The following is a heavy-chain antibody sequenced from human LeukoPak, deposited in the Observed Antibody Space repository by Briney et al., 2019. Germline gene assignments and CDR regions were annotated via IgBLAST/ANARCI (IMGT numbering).Heavy chain of an antibody. Sequence: GGSLRLSCSASGFTFSSYAMHWVRQAPGKGLEYVSAISSDGGSTYYADSVKGRFTISRDNPKNTLYLQMSSLRAEDTAVYYCVKDPVATIRAYYYYGMDVWGQGTTVTVSS. CDR3: VKDPVATIRAYYYYGMDV. V-gene: IGHV3-64D*06. D-gene: IGHD5-12*01. J-gene: IGHJ6*02. CDR1: GFTFSSYA. CDR2: ISSDGGST.